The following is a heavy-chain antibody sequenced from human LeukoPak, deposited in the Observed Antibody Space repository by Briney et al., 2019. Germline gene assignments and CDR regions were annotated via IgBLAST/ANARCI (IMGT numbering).Heavy chain of an antibody. J-gene: IGHJ4*02. CDR2: IRYDGSNK. V-gene: IGHV3-30*02. CDR3: AKDQGIYDPDPFDY. CDR1: GFNFSSYG. D-gene: IGHD5/OR15-5a*01. Sequence: GGSLRLSCAASGFNFSSYGMHWVRQAPGKGLEWVAFIRYDGSNKYYADSVKGRFTISRDNSKNTLYLQMNSLRAEDTAVYYCAKDQGIYDPDPFDYWGQGTLVTVSS.